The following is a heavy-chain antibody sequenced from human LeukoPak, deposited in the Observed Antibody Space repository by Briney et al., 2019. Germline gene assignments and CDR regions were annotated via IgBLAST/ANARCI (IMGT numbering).Heavy chain of an antibody. J-gene: IGHJ4*02. D-gene: IGHD3-22*01. CDR1: GYNFTNYW. Sequence: GESLKISCEASGYNFTNYWIGWVRQMPGKGLEWVGIIYPDDSDTRYSPSFQGQVTISADKSISTAYLQWSRLKAWDTALYYCARPNYFDRSGYYAYWGQGTLVTVSS. CDR2: IYPDDSDT. CDR3: ARPNYFDRSGYYAY. V-gene: IGHV5-51*01.